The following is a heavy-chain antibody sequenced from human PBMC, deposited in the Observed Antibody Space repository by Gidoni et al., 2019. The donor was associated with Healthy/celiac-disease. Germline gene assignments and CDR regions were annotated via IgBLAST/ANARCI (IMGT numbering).Heavy chain of an antibody. CDR3: ARGRVFYYDTSGSQYPDY. CDR2: INHSGST. V-gene: IGHV4-34*01. D-gene: IGHD3-22*01. Sequence: QVQLQQWCAGLLKPSETLSLTCAVYGGSFSGYYWTWIRQPPGKGLEWIGEINHSGSTNYNPSLKSRVTISVDTSKNQFSLKLSSVTAADTAVYYCARGRVFYYDTSGSQYPDYWGQGTLVTVSS. J-gene: IGHJ4*02. CDR1: GGSFSGYY.